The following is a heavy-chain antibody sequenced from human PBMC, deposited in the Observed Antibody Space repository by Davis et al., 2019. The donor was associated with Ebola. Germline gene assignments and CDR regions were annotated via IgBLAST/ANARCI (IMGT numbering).Heavy chain of an antibody. CDR2: ISGSGGST. V-gene: IGHV3-23*01. CDR1: GFTFSSYA. D-gene: IGHD4-17*01. CDR3: AKAYGDYYYYYAMDV. J-gene: IGHJ6*02. Sequence: GGSLRLSCAASGFTFSSYAMSWVRQAPGKGLEWVSAISGSGGSTYYADSVKGRFTISRDNSKNTLYLQMNSLRAEDTAVYYCAKAYGDYYYYYAMDVWGQGTTVTVSS.